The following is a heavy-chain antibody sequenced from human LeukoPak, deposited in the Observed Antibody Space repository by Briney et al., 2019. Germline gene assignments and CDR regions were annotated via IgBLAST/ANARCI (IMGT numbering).Heavy chain of an antibody. CDR2: IKQDGSDK. J-gene: IGHJ4*02. CDR3: ARAGSIRFDY. Sequence: PGGSLRLSCAASGFTFSSYWMSWVRQAPGKGLEWVANIKQDGSDKYYLDSMKGRLTISRDNAKNSLYLQVNSLRVEDTAVYYCARAGSIRFDYWGQGTLVTVSS. CDR1: GFTFSSYW. V-gene: IGHV3-7*01. D-gene: IGHD1-26*01.